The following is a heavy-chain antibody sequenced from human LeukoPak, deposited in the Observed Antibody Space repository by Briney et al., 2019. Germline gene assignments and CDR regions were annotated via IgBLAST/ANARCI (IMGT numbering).Heavy chain of an antibody. Sequence: PSETLSLTCGVSGYSINSGYSWAWIRQPPGKGLEWIGSINHGGSTTYNPSLKSRVTISRDTSKNLFSLKLSSATAADTAVYYCARFDFVWGNHSMDAFDIWGQGTMVTVSS. D-gene: IGHD3-16*01. V-gene: IGHV4-38-2*01. CDR2: INHGGST. CDR1: GYSINSGYS. CDR3: ARFDFVWGNHSMDAFDI. J-gene: IGHJ3*02.